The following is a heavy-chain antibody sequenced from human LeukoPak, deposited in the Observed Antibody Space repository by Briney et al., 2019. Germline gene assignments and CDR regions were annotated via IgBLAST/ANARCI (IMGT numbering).Heavy chain of an antibody. V-gene: IGHV3-30*04. D-gene: IGHD3-10*01. CDR2: ISHDGSNK. Sequence: GRSLRLSCAASGFTFSNYALHWVRQAPGKGLEWVAAISHDGSNKYYADSVKGRVTISRDNSKNTLYLQMNSLRAEDTAVYYCARDWGSGSYYYYYGMDVWGQGTTVTVSS. J-gene: IGHJ6*02. CDR3: ARDWGSGSYYYYYGMDV. CDR1: GFTFSNYA.